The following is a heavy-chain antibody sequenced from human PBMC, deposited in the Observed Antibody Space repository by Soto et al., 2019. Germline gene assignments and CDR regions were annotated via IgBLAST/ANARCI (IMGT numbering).Heavy chain of an antibody. D-gene: IGHD4-17*01. Sequence: SETLSLTCTVSGGSISSYYWSWIRQPPGKGLEWIGYIYYSGSTNYNPSLKSRVTISVDTSKNQFSLKLSSVTAADTAVYYCAKDYGSLGPNWFDPWGQGTLVTVSS. CDR3: AKDYGSLGPNWFDP. J-gene: IGHJ5*02. CDR2: IYYSGST. V-gene: IGHV4-59*01. CDR1: GGSISSYY.